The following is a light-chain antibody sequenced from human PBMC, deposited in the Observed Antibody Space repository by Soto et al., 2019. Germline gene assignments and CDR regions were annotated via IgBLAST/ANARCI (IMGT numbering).Light chain of an antibody. CDR3: AAWDDSLNGHVV. CDR2: TNN. Sequence: QSVLTQPPSASGTPGQRVTISCSGSSSNIGSNPVNWYQQLPGTAPKLLIYTNNQRPSGVPARFSGSKSGTSASLAISGLQSEDEADYYCAAWDDSLNGHVVFGGGTKVTVL. J-gene: IGLJ2*01. CDR1: SSNIGSNP. V-gene: IGLV1-44*01.